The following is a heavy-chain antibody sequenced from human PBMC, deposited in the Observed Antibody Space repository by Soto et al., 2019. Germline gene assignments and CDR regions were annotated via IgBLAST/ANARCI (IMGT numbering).Heavy chain of an antibody. Sequence: EVQLVESGGGLVQPGGSLRLSCAASGFTLRDYWMSWVRQAPGKGLEWVANIKQDGSHIYYVDSVEGRFTISRDNAKNSLFLQMNSLRAEDTAVYYCLITTSAFDIWGQGTLVTVSS. V-gene: IGHV3-7*01. D-gene: IGHD4-4*01. CDR3: LITTSAFDI. CDR1: GFTLRDYW. CDR2: IKQDGSHI. J-gene: IGHJ3*02.